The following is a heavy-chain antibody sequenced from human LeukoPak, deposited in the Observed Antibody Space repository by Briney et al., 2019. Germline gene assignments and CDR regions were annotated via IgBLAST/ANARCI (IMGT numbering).Heavy chain of an antibody. CDR3: ARSRYRYGADALDI. D-gene: IGHD5-18*01. V-gene: IGHV4-59*01. Sequence: GSLRLSCAASGFTFSSYSMNWIRQPPGKGLEWIGYVYYSGSTNYNPSLKSRVTISVDTSKNQFFLRLSSVTAADTAMYYCARSRYRYGADALDIWGQGTMVTVSS. CDR2: VYYSGST. J-gene: IGHJ3*02. CDR1: GFTFSSYS.